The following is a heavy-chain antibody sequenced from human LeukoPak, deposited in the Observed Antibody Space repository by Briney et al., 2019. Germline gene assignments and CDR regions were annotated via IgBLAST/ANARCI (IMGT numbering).Heavy chain of an antibody. CDR1: GFHLRNLG. J-gene: IGHJ6*02. CDR2: VTYDGSKA. Sequence: GSLGLPLAGSGFHLRNLGQPWGRQVPGKGLEGLGVVTYDGSKAFYADSVKGRLTISRDNSKNTLYLQMNTLRVEDRAVYFCAKDQRTMTRRMDVWGQGTAVIVSS. V-gene: IGHV3-30*18. CDR3: AKDQRTMTRRMDV. D-gene: IGHD2-2*01.